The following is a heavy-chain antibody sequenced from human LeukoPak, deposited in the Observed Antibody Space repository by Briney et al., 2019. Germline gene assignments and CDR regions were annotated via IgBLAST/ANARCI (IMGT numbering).Heavy chain of an antibody. CDR1: GGSFSGYY. J-gene: IGHJ3*02. CDR2: VNHSGST. V-gene: IGHV4-34*01. CDR3: ARDIAVAGTRDAPDAFDI. D-gene: IGHD6-19*01. Sequence: SETLSLTCAVYGGSFSGYYWSWIRQPPGKGLEWIGEVNHSGSTNYNPSLKSRVTISVDTSKNPFSLKLSSVTAADTAVYYCARDIAVAGTRDAPDAFDIWGQGTMVTVSS.